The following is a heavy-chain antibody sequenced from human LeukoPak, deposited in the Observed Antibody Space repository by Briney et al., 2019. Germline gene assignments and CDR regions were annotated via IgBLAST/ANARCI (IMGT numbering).Heavy chain of an antibody. CDR1: GFTFSSYA. Sequence: GGSLRLSCAASGFTFSSYAMHWVRQAPGKGLEWVAVISYDGSNKYYADSVKGRFTISRDNSKNTLYLQMNSLGAEDTAVYYCARRIEVGNDAFDIWGQGTMVTVSS. CDR3: ARRIEVGNDAFDI. V-gene: IGHV3-30-3*01. CDR2: ISYDGSNK. D-gene: IGHD6-19*01. J-gene: IGHJ3*02.